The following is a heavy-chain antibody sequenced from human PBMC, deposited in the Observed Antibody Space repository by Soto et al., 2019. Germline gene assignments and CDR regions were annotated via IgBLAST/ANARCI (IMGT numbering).Heavy chain of an antibody. CDR1: GFTLSSYA. D-gene: IGHD4-17*01. V-gene: IGHV3-23*01. J-gene: IGHJ5*01. CDR2: ITASGGRT. Sequence: PGGSLRLSCTASGFTLSSYAMTWVRQAPGRGLEGVSGITASGGRTFYADSVKGRFTISRDNSRSTLYLQMNSLRAEDTAVYYCAKDTRYADYVRWFDSWGQGTLVTVSS. CDR3: AKDTRYADYVRWFDS.